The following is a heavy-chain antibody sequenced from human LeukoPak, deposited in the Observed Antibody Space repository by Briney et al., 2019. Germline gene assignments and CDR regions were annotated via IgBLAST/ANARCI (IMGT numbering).Heavy chain of an antibody. CDR2: ISSSSSYI. J-gene: IGHJ4*02. D-gene: IGHD5-18*01. CDR1: RSTFSSYN. V-gene: IGHV3-21*01. Sequence: GGSLRLSCAASRSTFSSYNMHWVRQAPGKGLEWVSSISSSSSYIYYADSVKGRFTISRDNAKDSLHLQMNSLRAEDTAVYYCAASTKHTAMVDYWGQGTLVTVSS. CDR3: AASTKHTAMVDY.